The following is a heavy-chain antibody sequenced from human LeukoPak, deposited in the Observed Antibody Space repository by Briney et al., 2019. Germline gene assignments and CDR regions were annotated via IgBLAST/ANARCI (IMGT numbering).Heavy chain of an antibody. CDR1: GFTFSSYS. D-gene: IGHD5-24*01. Sequence: GGSLRLSCAASGFTFSSYSMNWVRQAPGKGLEWVSSISSSSYIYYADSVKGRFTISRDNAKNSLYLQMNSLRAEDTAVYYCARDHARDGYNYGYWGQGTLVTVSS. CDR3: ARDHARDGYNYGY. V-gene: IGHV3-21*01. CDR2: ISSSSYI. J-gene: IGHJ4*02.